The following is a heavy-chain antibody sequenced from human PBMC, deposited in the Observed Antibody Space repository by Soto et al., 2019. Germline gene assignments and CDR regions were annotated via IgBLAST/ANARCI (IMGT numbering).Heavy chain of an antibody. CDR2: FIPIFGGA. CDR3: AKGAKRPYYYSAMGV. Sequence: QVQLVQSGAEVKKPGSSVKVSCKASGGTFSRFAISWVRQAPGHGLEWMGGFIPIFGGATYAQKFQCRVTPTADEDTSTAYMELTSLTSEDRAMYYFAKGAKRPYYYSAMGVWGQGTTVPLS. J-gene: IGHJ6*02. V-gene: IGHV1-69*01. CDR1: GGTFSRFA.